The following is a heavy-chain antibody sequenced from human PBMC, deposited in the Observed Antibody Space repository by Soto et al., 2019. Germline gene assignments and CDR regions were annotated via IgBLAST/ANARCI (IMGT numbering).Heavy chain of an antibody. CDR3: AKGGEYYDILTGYYAGWFDP. CDR1: GFTFSSYA. J-gene: IGHJ5*02. V-gene: IGHV3-23*01. D-gene: IGHD3-9*01. CDR2: ISGSGGST. Sequence: GGSLRLSCAASGFTFSSYAMSWVRQAPGKGLEWVSAISGSGGSTYYADSVKGRFTISRDNSKNTLYLQMNSLRAEDTAVYYCAKGGEYYDILTGYYAGWFDPWGQGTLVTVSS.